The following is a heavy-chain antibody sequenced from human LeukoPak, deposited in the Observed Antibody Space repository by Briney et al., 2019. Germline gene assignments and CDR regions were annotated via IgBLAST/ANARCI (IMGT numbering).Heavy chain of an antibody. D-gene: IGHD6-13*01. CDR1: GGTFSSYA. CDR3: ASDATYIAAAGNGWFDP. Sequence: SVKVSCKASGGTFSSYAISWVRQAPGQGLEWMGRIIPIFGTANYAQKFQGRVTITTDESTSTAYMELNSLRSEDTAVYYCASDATYIAAAGNGWFDPWGQGTLVTVSS. J-gene: IGHJ5*02. CDR2: IIPIFGTA. V-gene: IGHV1-69*05.